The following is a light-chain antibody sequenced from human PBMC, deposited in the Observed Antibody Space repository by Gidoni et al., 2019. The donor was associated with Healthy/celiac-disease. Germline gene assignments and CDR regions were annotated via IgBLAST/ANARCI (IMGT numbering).Light chain of an antibody. CDR2: QDS. CDR3: QAWDSSTVV. V-gene: IGLV3-1*01. J-gene: IGLJ2*01. CDR1: ELGDKY. Sequence: SYELTQPPSVSVSPGQTASITCSGDELGDKYAAWYQQKPGKSPVLGIYQDSKRPSGFPERFSGSNSGTTGTLTISRSQAMDEADYYCQAWDSSTVVFGGGTKLTVL.